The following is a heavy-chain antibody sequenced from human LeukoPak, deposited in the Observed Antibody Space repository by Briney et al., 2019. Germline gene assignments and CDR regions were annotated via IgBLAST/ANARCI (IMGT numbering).Heavy chain of an antibody. J-gene: IGHJ3*02. V-gene: IGHV4-34*01. CDR3: ARFYFDSAPAAFDI. Sequence: SETLSLTCAVSGGSFSGNYWTWIRQPPGKGLEWIGEINPSGGTNYNPSLKSRVTISVDTSKNQFSLNLNSVTAADTAVYYCARFYFDSAPAAFDIWGQGTTVTVSS. CDR1: GGSFSGNY. CDR2: INPSGGT. D-gene: IGHD3-22*01.